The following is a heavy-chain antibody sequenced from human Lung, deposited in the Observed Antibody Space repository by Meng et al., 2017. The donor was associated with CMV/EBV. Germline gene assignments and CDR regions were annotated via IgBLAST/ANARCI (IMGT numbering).Heavy chain of an antibody. CDR3: AGEHTTSGPPYNWFDP. Sequence: RRRQEAGPGLVKPSETLSLPCSVSDGAIPNRNYYWDWIRQPPGKGLEWIGSIYYTGLTYKNPSLKSRVTISVDTSKNQFSLTLTSVTAADTAVYYCAGEHTTSGPPYNWFDPWGQGTLVTVSS. CDR2: IYYTGLT. J-gene: IGHJ5*02. D-gene: IGHD2/OR15-2a*01. CDR1: DGAIPNRNYY. V-gene: IGHV4-39*07.